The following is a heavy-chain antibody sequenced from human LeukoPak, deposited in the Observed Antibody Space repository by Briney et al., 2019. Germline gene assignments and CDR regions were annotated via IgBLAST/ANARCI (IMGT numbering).Heavy chain of an antibody. V-gene: IGHV3-30-3*01. J-gene: IGHJ4*02. CDR2: ISYDGSTK. CDR1: GFKFSDYA. Sequence: GRSLRLSCAASGFKFSDYALHWVRQAPGKGPEWVAIISYDGSTKFYADSVKGRFTISRDNSKNTVDVQMNRLRGEDTAVYYCAREGYGGSGYFDYWGQGTLVTVSS. CDR3: AREGYGGSGYFDY. D-gene: IGHD4-23*01.